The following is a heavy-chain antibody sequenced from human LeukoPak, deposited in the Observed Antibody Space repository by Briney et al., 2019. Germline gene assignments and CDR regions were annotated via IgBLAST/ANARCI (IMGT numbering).Heavy chain of an antibody. D-gene: IGHD4-23*01. V-gene: IGHV1-8*03. J-gene: IGHJ5*02. CDR3: ARDYGGNSGWFDP. CDR2: MNPNSGNT. CDR1: GYTFSSYG. Sequence: GASVKVSCKASGYTFSSYGINWVRQAPGQGLEGMGWMNPNSGNTGHAQKFHGRVTITRDTSISTAYMELSSLTSEDTAVYYGARDYGGNSGWFDPWGQGTLVTVSS.